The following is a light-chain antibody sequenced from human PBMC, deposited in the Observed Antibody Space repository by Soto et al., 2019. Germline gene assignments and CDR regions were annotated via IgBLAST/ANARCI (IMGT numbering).Light chain of an antibody. V-gene: IGKV1-5*01. CDR2: AAS. CDR1: QSISSW. J-gene: IGKJ1*01. CDR3: HQRSSWPRGT. Sequence: QLTQSHSTLSASVGDRVTITCRASQSISSWLAWYQQKPGKAPKLLIYAASSLQSGVPSRFSGSGSGTEFTLTISSLEPDDFAVYYCHQRSSWPRGTFGQGTKVDIK.